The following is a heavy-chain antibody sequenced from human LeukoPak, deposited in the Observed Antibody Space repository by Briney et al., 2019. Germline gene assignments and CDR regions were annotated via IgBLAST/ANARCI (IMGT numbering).Heavy chain of an antibody. CDR2: IYYSGST. CDR3: ARESHPGGVGFYSSDH. CDR1: GGSTSSYY. V-gene: IGHV4-59*01. D-gene: IGHD2-21*01. J-gene: IGHJ4*02. Sequence: SETLSLTCTVSGGSTSSYYWSWIRQPPEKGLERIWNIYYSGSTNYNLSLKSRVTISVDTSKNQFSLKLSSVTAADTAVYYCARESHPGGVGFYSSDHWGQGTQVTVSS.